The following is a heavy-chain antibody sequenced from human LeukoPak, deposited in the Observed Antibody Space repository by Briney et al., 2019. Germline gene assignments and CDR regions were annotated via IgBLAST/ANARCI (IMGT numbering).Heavy chain of an antibody. J-gene: IGHJ5*02. V-gene: IGHV3-7*01. D-gene: IGHD3-10*01. CDR1: GFTFSSYW. CDR3: ARASKPYYYGSGPTGDWFDP. CDR2: IKQDGSEK. Sequence: GGSLRLSCAASGFTFSSYWMSWVRQAPGKGLEWVANIKQDGSEKYYVDSVKGRFTISRDNAKNSLYLQMNSLRAEDTAVYYCARASKPYYYGSGPTGDWFDPWGQGTLVTVSS.